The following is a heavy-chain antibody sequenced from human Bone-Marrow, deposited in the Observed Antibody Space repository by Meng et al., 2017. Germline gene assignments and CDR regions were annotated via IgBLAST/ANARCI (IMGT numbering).Heavy chain of an antibody. CDR3: ARGFVDTAVVHYYYYGMDV. D-gene: IGHD5-18*01. CDR1: GGSASSGSYY. Sequence: SETLSLICTVSGGSASSGSYYWSWIRQPPGKGLEGIGYIYYSGSTNYNPSLKSRVTISVDTSKYQFSLKLSSVTAAGTAVYYCARGFVDTAVVHYYYYGMDVWGQGTTVTVSS. CDR2: IYYSGST. J-gene: IGHJ6*02. V-gene: IGHV4-61*01.